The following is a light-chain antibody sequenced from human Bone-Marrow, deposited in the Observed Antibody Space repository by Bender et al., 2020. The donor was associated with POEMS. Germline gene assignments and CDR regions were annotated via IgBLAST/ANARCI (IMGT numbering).Light chain of an antibody. CDR1: DSDVGSSNL. CDR3: CAYAGVSTYV. CDR2: EVN. J-gene: IGLJ1*01. Sequence: HSALTQPASVSGSPGQSITISCSGTDSDVGSSNLVSWYQQHPDKAPKLLIFEVNKRPSGISSRFYGSKSGTAASLTIPALQAEDEAEYYCCAYAGVSTYVFGTGTKVTVL. V-gene: IGLV2-23*02.